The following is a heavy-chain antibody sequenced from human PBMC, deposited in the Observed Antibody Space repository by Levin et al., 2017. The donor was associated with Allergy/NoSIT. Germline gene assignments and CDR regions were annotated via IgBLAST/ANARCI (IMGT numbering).Heavy chain of an antibody. CDR3: ARDLGSRGMVRGVIPPALS. Sequence: GESLKISCAASGFTVSSNYMSWVRQAPGKGLEWVSVIYSGGSTYYADSVKGRFTISRDNSKNTLYLQMNSLRAEDTAVYYCARDLGSRGMVRGVIPPALSWGQGTLVTVSS. J-gene: IGHJ1*01. CDR1: GFTVSSNY. V-gene: IGHV3-53*01. CDR2: IYSGGST. D-gene: IGHD3-10*01.